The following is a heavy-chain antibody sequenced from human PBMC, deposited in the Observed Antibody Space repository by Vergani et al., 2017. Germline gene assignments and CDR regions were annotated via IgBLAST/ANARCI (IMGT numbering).Heavy chain of an antibody. Sequence: EVQLLESGGGLVQPGGSLRLSCAASGFTFSSYAMSWVRQAPGKGLEWVSAISGSGGSTYYADSVKGRFTISRDNSKNTLYLQMNSLRAEDTAVYYCAKAGLLWFGELLSIDYYYYYYMDVWGKGP. J-gene: IGHJ6*03. CDR2: ISGSGGST. D-gene: IGHD3-10*01. CDR3: AKAGLLWFGELLSIDYYYYYYMDV. V-gene: IGHV3-23*01. CDR1: GFTFSSYA.